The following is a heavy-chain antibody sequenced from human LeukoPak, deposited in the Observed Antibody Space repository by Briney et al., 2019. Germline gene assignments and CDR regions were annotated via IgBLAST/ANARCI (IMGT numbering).Heavy chain of an antibody. V-gene: IGHV3-23*01. CDR3: AKLSLYCSGGSCYPKAYYFDY. CDR2: ISGSGGST. J-gene: IGHJ4*02. D-gene: IGHD2-15*01. CDR1: GFTLSSYA. Sequence: GSLRLSCAASGFTLSSYAMSWVRQAPGKGLEWVSAISGSGGSTYYADSVKGRFTISRDNSKNTLYLQMNSLRAEDTAVYYCAKLSLYCSGGSCYPKAYYFDYWGQGTLVTVSS.